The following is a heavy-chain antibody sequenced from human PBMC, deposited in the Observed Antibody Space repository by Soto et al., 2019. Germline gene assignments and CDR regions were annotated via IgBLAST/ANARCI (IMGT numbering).Heavy chain of an antibody. J-gene: IGHJ6*04. CDR3: ARTRGGQVYQLPKSPPDV. Sequence: QLQLQESGPGLVKPSETLSLTCTVSGGSISSSSYYWGWIRQPPGKGLEWIGSIYYSGSTYYNPSLESRVTLSVDTSKNQFSLKLSSVTAADTAVYYCARTRGGQVYQLPKSPPDVWGKGTTVTVSS. CDR2: IYYSGST. D-gene: IGHD2-2*01. CDR1: GGSISSSSYY. V-gene: IGHV4-39*01.